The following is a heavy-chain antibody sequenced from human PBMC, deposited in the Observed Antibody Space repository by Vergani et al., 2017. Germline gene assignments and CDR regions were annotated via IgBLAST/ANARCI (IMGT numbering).Heavy chain of an antibody. V-gene: IGHV4-4*03. CDR1: GDSFRSNKW. CDR3: ARDPKSYCSGGSCFSVWGAFDI. CDR2: ISHSGST. Sequence: QVQLQESGPGLVKPPGTLSLTCAVSGDSFRSNKWWTWVRQSPGMTLEWIGEISHSGSTNYNPSLKGRVTLSLDTSKNQFSLRLSSVTAADTAVYYCARDPKSYCSGGSCFSVWGAFDIWGRGTTVTVSS. D-gene: IGHD2-15*01. J-gene: IGHJ3*02.